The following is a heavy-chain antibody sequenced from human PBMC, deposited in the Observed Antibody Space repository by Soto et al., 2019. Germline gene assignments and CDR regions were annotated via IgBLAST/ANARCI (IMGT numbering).Heavy chain of an antibody. J-gene: IGHJ4*02. CDR2: ISAYNGNT. D-gene: IGHD3-3*01. Sequence: QVQLVQSGAEVKKPGASVKVSCKASGYTFTSYGISWVRQAPGQGLEWMGWISAYNGNTNYAQKLQGRVTMTTDTSTSTAYMELRSLRSDDTAVYYCARVLGDFWSGYYTGHFDYWGQGTLVTVSS. V-gene: IGHV1-18*04. CDR1: GYTFTSYG. CDR3: ARVLGDFWSGYYTGHFDY.